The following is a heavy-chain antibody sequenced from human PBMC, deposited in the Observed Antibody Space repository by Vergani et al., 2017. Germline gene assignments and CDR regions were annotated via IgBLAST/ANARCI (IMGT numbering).Heavy chain of an antibody. J-gene: IGHJ4*02. CDR3: ARSGEYYDSSGYPFYYFDY. CDR1: GGSISSSSYY. CDR2: IYYSGST. Sequence: QLQLQESGPGLVKPSETLSLTCTVSGGSISSSSYYWGWIRKPPGKGLEWIGSIYYSGSTYYNPSLKSRVTISVDTSKNQFSLKLSSVTAADTAVYYCARSGEYYDSSGYPFYYFDYWGQGTLVTVSS. D-gene: IGHD3-22*01. V-gene: IGHV4-39*01.